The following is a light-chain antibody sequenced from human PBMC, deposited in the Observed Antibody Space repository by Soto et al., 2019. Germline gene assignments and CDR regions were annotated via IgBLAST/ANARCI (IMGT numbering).Light chain of an antibody. CDR3: QQYNNWPPYT. CDR2: GAS. J-gene: IGKJ1*01. V-gene: IGKV3-15*01. CDR1: QSVSSD. Sequence: EIVMTQSPATLSVSPGERATLSCRASQSVSSDLVWYQQKPGQAPRLLIYGASTRATDIPARFSGSGSGTEFTLTISSLQSEDFAVYYCQQYNNWPPYTFGQGTKVEI.